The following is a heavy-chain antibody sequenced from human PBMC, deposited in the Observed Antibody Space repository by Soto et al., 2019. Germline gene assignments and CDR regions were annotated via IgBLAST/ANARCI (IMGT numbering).Heavy chain of an antibody. J-gene: IGHJ6*02. CDR2: INPNSGGT. V-gene: IGHV1-2*04. CDR3: ARPVEGITMVRGIDYYGMDV. Sequence: GASVKVSCKASGYTFTGYYMRWVRQAPGQGLEWMGWINPNSGGTNYAQKFQGWVTMTRDTSISTAYMELSRLRSDDTAVYYCARPVEGITMVRGIDYYGMDVWGQGTTVTVSS. D-gene: IGHD3-10*01. CDR1: GYTFTGYY.